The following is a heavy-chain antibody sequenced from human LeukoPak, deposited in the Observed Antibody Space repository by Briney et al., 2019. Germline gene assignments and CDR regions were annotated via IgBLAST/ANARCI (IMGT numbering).Heavy chain of an antibody. Sequence: ASVKVSCKASGYTFTGYYMHWVREAPGQGLEWMGWINPNSGGTNYAQKFQGRVTMTRDTSISTAYMELSRLRSDDTAVYYCARIIRGAAAGNNWFDPWGQGTLVTVSS. CDR1: GYTFTGYY. CDR3: ARIIRGAAAGNNWFDP. V-gene: IGHV1-2*02. CDR2: INPNSGGT. D-gene: IGHD6-13*01. J-gene: IGHJ5*02.